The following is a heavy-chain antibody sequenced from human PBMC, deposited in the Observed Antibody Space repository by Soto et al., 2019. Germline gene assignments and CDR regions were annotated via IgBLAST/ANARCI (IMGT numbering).Heavy chain of an antibody. J-gene: IGHJ6*02. V-gene: IGHV1-69*04. Sequence: SVKVSCKASGGTFSSYTISWVRQAPGQGLEWMGRIIPILGIANYAQKFQGRVTMTRDTSTSTVYMELSSLRSEDTAVYYCARELGSPGVNYYYYGMDVWGQGTTVTVSS. D-gene: IGHD1-26*01. CDR2: IIPILGIA. CDR3: ARELGSPGVNYYYYGMDV. CDR1: GGTFSSYT.